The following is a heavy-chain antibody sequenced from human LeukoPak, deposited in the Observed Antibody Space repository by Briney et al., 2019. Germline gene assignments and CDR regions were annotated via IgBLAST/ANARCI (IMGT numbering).Heavy chain of an antibody. CDR2: ITSVGTTV. D-gene: IGHD3-9*01. CDR3: SRNAVESLDWSLSIDP. V-gene: IGHV3-48*03. CDR1: CFTFSDYE. Sequence: PGGSLRLSCAASCFTFSDYEMNWGRQAPGKGLEWLSYITSVGTTVYYADSVKGRFTTSRDNAKRFLYLQMNSLRAEDTAVYYCSRNAVESLDWSLSIDPWGQGTLVTVSS. J-gene: IGHJ5*02.